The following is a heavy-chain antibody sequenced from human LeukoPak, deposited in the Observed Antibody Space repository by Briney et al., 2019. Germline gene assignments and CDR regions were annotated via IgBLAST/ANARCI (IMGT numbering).Heavy chain of an antibody. Sequence: GGSLRLSCAAPGFTFSSYATSWVRQAPGKGLEWVSGISGSGGSTYYADSVKGRFTISRDNSKNTLYLQMNSLRAEDTAVYYCAKGRTAYCSSTSCYTIDYWGQGTLVTVSS. D-gene: IGHD2-2*02. V-gene: IGHV3-23*01. CDR3: AKGRTAYCSSTSCYTIDY. CDR2: ISGSGGST. CDR1: GFTFSSYA. J-gene: IGHJ4*02.